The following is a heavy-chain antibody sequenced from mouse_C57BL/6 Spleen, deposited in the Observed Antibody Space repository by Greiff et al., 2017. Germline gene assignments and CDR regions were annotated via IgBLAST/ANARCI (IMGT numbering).Heavy chain of an antibody. V-gene: IGHV5-6*01. CDR2: ISSGGSYT. CDR3: ARQREYGYAWFAY. J-gene: IGHJ3*01. CDR1: GFTFSSSG. D-gene: IGHD2-2*01. Sequence: EVQRVESGGDLVKPGGSLKLSCAASGFTFSSSGMSWVRQTPDKGLEWVASISSGGSYTYYPDSVKGRFTISRDNANNTLYLQMSSLKSEATAMYYCARQREYGYAWFAYWGQGTLVTVSA.